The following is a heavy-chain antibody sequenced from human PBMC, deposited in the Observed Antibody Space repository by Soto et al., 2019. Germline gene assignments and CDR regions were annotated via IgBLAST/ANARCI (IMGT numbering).Heavy chain of an antibody. Sequence: GGSLTLSGAASGFNFSSYAMSWVRQAPGKGLEWVSAISGSGGSTNYADSVKGRFTISRDNSKNTLYLQMNSLRAEDTAVYYCAKHYDKENFDYWGQGTLVTVSS. D-gene: IGHD3-22*01. J-gene: IGHJ4*02. V-gene: IGHV3-23*01. CDR3: AKHYDKENFDY. CDR1: GFNFSSYA. CDR2: ISGSGGST.